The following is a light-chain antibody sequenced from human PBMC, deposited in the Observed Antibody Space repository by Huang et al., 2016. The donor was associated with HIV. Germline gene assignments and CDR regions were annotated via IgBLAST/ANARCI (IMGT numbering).Light chain of an antibody. CDR1: QSISGW. CDR3: QRVHGSPYT. J-gene: IGKJ2*01. V-gene: IGKV1-5*03. CDR2: EAS. Sequence: DIQMTQSPFTLSASVGDRVTITCRASQSISGWLAWYQQKPGKAPKLLIYEASNLESGIPSRFSGSGSGTQNSLTISSLQHDDFATYYCQRVHGSPYTFGRGTKLEIK.